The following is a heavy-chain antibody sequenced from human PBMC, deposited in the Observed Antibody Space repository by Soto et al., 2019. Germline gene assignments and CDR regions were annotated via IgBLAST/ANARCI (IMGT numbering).Heavy chain of an antibody. V-gene: IGHV3-66*01. D-gene: IGHD6-6*01. CDR1: EFTVSSNY. CDR3: ARSGGSSSSKWAFDI. Sequence: LRLSCAASEFTVSSNYMNWVRQAPGKGLEWVSVIYSGGTTYYADSVKGRFTISRDNSKNTLYLQMNSLRAEDTAVYYCARSGGSSSSKWAFDIWGQGTMVTVSS. J-gene: IGHJ3*02. CDR2: IYSGGTT.